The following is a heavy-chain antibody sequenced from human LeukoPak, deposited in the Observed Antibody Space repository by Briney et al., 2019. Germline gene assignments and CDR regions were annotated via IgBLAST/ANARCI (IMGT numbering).Heavy chain of an antibody. V-gene: IGHV3-23*01. CDR2: ISGSGGTT. CDR3: AKHHCSSTSCYRVFDF. CDR1: GITFSNSA. J-gene: IGHJ4*02. Sequence: GGSLRLSCVPSGITFSNSALSWVRQAPGKGLEWVSGISGSGGTTYYADSVKGRFTISRDNSKNTLYLQMNSLRAEDTAVYNCAKHHCSSTSCYRVFDFWGQGTLVTVSS. D-gene: IGHD2-2*02.